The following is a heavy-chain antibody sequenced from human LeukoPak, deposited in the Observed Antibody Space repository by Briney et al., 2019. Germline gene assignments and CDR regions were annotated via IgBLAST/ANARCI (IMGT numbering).Heavy chain of an antibody. V-gene: IGHV1-18*01. CDR1: GYTFTSYG. Sequence: ASVKVSCKPSGYTFTSYGISWVRQAPGQGREGMGWICAYNGNTNYAQKLQGTVTMTTDTSTSTAYMELRSLRSDDTAVYYCARVRGDENCFDPWGQGTLVTVSS. CDR2: ICAYNGNT. J-gene: IGHJ5*02. D-gene: IGHD3-10*01. CDR3: ARVRGDENCFDP.